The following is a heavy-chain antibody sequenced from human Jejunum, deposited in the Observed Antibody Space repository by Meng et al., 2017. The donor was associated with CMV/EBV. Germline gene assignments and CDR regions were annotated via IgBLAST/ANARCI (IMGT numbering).Heavy chain of an antibody. J-gene: IGHJ4*02. CDR3: ARRRDYFDS. CDR1: GLALSDYY. V-gene: IGHV3-11*01. CDR2: ISSSGTTT. Sequence: SCAASGLALSDYYMSWIRQAPGKGLEWLSYISSSGTTTYYVDSERGRFTISRDNAKNSLYLQMSSLRGEDTAVYYCARRRDYFDSWGQGTLVTVSS.